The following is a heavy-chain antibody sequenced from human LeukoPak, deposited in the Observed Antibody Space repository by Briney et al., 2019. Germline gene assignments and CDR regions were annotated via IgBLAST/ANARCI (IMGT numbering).Heavy chain of an antibody. D-gene: IGHD2-15*01. J-gene: IGHJ4*02. CDR1: GGPISSGDYY. V-gene: IGHV4-30-4*08. CDR2: IYYSGST. CDR3: ARVIVAVEDFDY. Sequence: PSQTLSLTXTVSGGPISSGDYYWSWIRQPPGKGLEWIGYIYYSGSTYYNPSLKSRVTISVDTSKNQFSLKLSSVTAADTAVYYCARVIVAVEDFDYWGQGTLVTVSS.